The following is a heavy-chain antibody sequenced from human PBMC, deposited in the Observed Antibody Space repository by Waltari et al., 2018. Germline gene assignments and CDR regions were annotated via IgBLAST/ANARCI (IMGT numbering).Heavy chain of an antibody. D-gene: IGHD3-3*01. V-gene: IGHV3-74*01. CDR3: ASDCCGSGYRIHY. Sequence: DVHLVDSGGGLVQPRGSLRLSCTVSGFTFGSHWMHGGRQVPGKGLVGISRIDDDGSSAIYADSVKGRFTVSRDNAKNTLYLEMNNLKAEDTAVYYCASDCCGSGYRIHYWGQGTLVNVSS. J-gene: IGHJ4*02. CDR2: IDDDGSSA. CDR1: GFTFGSHW.